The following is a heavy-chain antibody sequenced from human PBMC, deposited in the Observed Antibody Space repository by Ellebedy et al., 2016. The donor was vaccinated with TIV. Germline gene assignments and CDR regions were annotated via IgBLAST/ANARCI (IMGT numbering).Heavy chain of an antibody. Sequence: GESLKISXAASGFTFSSYSMNWVRQASGKGLEWISYIVCVGSTTYYADSLKGRFTISRDNAKNSLYLQMNSLRDEDTALYYCARRGNYLGDAFDIWGQGAMVIVSS. CDR1: GFTFSSYS. CDR3: ARRGNYLGDAFDI. V-gene: IGHV3-48*02. J-gene: IGHJ3*02. CDR2: IVCVGSTT. D-gene: IGHD1-26*01.